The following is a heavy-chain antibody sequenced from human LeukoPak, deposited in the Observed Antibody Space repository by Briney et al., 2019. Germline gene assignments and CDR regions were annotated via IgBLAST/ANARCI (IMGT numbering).Heavy chain of an antibody. V-gene: IGHV3-30*02. J-gene: IGHJ4*02. Sequence: GGSLRLSCAASGFTFSSYGMHWVRQAPGKGLEWVAFIRYDGSNKYYADSVKDRFTISRDNSKNTLYLQMNSLRAEDTAVYYCAKALVSGTGFDYWGQGTLVTVSS. CDR3: AKALVSGTGFDY. D-gene: IGHD1-14*01. CDR2: IRYDGSNK. CDR1: GFTFSSYG.